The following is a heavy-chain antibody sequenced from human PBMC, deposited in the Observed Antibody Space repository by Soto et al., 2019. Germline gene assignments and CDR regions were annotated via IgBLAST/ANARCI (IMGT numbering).Heavy chain of an antibody. J-gene: IGHJ4*02. CDR2: IYYSGST. V-gene: IGHV4-61*01. Sequence: QVQLQESGPGLVKPSETLSLTCTVSGGSVSSGSYYWSWIRQPPGKGLEWIGYIYYSGSTNYNPSLKSRVTISVDTSKNPFSLKLSAVTAADTAVYYCASSDYWGQGTLVTVSS. CDR3: ASSDY. CDR1: GGSVSSGSYY.